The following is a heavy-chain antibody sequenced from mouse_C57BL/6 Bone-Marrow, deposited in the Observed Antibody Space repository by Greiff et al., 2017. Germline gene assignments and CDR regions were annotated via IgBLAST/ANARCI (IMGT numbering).Heavy chain of an antibody. CDR3: ARDPYSNYVGYWYFDV. CDR2: INYDGSST. D-gene: IGHD2-5*01. J-gene: IGHJ1*03. V-gene: IGHV5-16*01. Sequence: EVQLVESEGGLVQPGSSMKLSCTASGFTFSDYYMAWVRQVPEKGLEWVANINYDGSSTYYLDSLKSRFIISRDNAKNILYLQMSSLKSEDTATYYCARDPYSNYVGYWYFDVWGTGTTVTVSS. CDR1: GFTFSDYY.